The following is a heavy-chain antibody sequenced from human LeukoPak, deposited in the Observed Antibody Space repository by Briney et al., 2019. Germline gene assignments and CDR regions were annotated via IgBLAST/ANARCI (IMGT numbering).Heavy chain of an antibody. CDR3: AREAYDFWSGYYNRFDP. CDR1: GYTFTGYY. Sequence: ASVKVSCKASGYTFTGYYMHWVRQAPGQGLEWMGWINPNSGGTNYAQKFQGRVTMTRDTSISTAYMELSRLRSDDTAVYYCAREAYDFWSGYYNRFDPWGQGTLVTVSS. CDR2: INPNSGGT. V-gene: IGHV1-2*02. D-gene: IGHD3-3*01. J-gene: IGHJ5*02.